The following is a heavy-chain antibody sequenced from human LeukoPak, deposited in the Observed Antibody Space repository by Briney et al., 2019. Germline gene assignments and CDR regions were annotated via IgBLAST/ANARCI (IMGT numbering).Heavy chain of an antibody. CDR2: IYSSGST. D-gene: IGHD3-3*01. J-gene: IGHJ5*02. CDR3: ARGLKSLLRFLRWFDP. Sequence: PAETLSLTCTVSGGSISSGSYYWNWIRQPAGKGLEWIVRIYSSGSTNYNPSLKSRVTMSVDTSKNQFSLKLSSVTAADTAVYYCARGLKSLLRFLRWFDPWGQGTLVTVSS. V-gene: IGHV4-61*02. CDR1: GGSISSGSYY.